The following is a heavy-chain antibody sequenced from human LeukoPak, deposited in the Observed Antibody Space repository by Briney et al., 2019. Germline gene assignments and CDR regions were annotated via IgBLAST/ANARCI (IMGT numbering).Heavy chain of an antibody. J-gene: IGHJ4*02. CDR2: ISAYNGNT. CDR3: ATDGAEDTAMVD. V-gene: IGHV1-18*01. D-gene: IGHD5-18*01. CDR1: GYTFTSYG. Sequence: ASVKVSCKASGYTFTSYGISWVRQAPGQGLEWMGWISAYNGNTNYAQKLQGRVTMTRDTSIDTAYMELTSLRYEDTAVYYCATDGAEDTAMVDWGQGTLVTVSS.